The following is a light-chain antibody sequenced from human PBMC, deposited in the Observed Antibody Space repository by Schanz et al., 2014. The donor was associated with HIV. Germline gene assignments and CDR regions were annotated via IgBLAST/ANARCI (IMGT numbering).Light chain of an antibody. Sequence: EIVMTQSPGTLSVSPGERASLSCRASHIVNNRYFAWYKQEHGQPPRLLIYGASIRATGVPDRFSGSGSGTDFTLTISRLEPEDFAVYYCQQYSSSPRTFGQGTKVEI. CDR3: QQYSSSPRT. J-gene: IGKJ1*01. V-gene: IGKV3-20*01. CDR2: GAS. CDR1: HIVNNRY.